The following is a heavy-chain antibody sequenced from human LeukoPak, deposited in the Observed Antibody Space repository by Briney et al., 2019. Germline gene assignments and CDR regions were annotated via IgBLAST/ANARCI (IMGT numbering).Heavy chain of an antibody. J-gene: IGHJ4*02. CDR3: ARGVLRYFDWLPHLDY. D-gene: IGHD3-9*01. V-gene: IGHV4-59*07. Sequence: KSADTLSLTCTVSGGSISSYYWSWIRQPPGKGLEWIGYSYYSGNTNCNPSLESRVTISVDTSKNQFSLKLSSVTAADTAVYYCARGVLRYFDWLPHLDYWGQGTLVTVSS. CDR2: SYYSGNT. CDR1: GGSISSYY.